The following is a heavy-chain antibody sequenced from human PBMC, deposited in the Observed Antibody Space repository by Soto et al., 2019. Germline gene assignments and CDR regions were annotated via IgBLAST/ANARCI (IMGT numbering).Heavy chain of an antibody. J-gene: IGHJ6*02. Sequence: VGSLRISCAASGFTFSIYGMHWVRHAPGKGLEWVAVIWYDLSNKYYADSVKGRFTISRDNSKNTLYLQMNSLRAEDTAVYYCARSMITFGGVIVSYYYYGMDVWGQGTTVTVSS. CDR1: GFTFSIYG. V-gene: IGHV3-33*08. CDR2: IWYDLSNK. D-gene: IGHD3-16*02. CDR3: ARSMITFGGVIVSYYYYGMDV.